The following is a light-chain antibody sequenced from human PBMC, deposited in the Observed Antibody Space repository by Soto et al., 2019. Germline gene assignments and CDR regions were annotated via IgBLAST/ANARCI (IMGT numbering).Light chain of an antibody. CDR3: QHYNSYSEA. CDR1: KNINTW. CDR2: DAS. V-gene: IGKV1-5*01. Sequence: DIQMTQSPSTLSASVGDRVTITCRASKNINTWVAWYQQKPGKAPKLLIYDASSLESGVPSRFSGSGSGTEITLTISSLQPDDFATYYCQHYNSYSEAFGQGTKVDIK. J-gene: IGKJ1*01.